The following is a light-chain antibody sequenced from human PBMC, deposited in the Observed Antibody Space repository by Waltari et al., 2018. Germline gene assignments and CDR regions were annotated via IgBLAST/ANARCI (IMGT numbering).Light chain of an antibody. CDR3: CSYAGSYTYVV. CDR1: SSDVGGYNY. V-gene: IGLV2-11*01. J-gene: IGLJ2*01. CDR2: GVT. Sequence: QSALTQPRSVSGSPGQSVTMSFTGTSSDVGGYNYVSWYQQNPGKAPKLIIDGVTNRPSGVPDGFSGSKSGNTASLSIAGLQADDEADYYCCSYAGSYTYVVFGGGTKLTVL.